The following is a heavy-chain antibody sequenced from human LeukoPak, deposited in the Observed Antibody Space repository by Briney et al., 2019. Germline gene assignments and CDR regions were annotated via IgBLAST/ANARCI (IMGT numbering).Heavy chain of an antibody. D-gene: IGHD2-8*01. Sequence: ASVKVSCKASGYTFTSYYMHWVRQAPGQGLEWMGIINPSGGSTSYAQKFQGGVTMTRDTSTSTVYMELSSLRSEDTAVYYCARGRDIVLMVYAPADYWGQGTLVTVSS. CDR1: GYTFTSYY. V-gene: IGHV1-46*01. CDR3: ARGRDIVLMVYAPADY. CDR2: INPSGGST. J-gene: IGHJ4*02.